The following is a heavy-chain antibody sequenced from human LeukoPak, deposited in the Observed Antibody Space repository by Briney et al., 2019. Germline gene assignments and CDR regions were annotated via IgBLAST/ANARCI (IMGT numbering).Heavy chain of an antibody. CDR3: ARVHVLRFLEWLDPPGAFDI. CDR1: GFTFSSYW. D-gene: IGHD3-3*01. CDR2: IKQDGSEK. J-gene: IGHJ3*02. V-gene: IGHV3-7*01. Sequence: GGSLRLSCAASGFTFSSYWMSWVRQAPGKGLECVANIKQDGSEKYYVDSVKGRFTISRDNAKNSLYLQMNSLRAEDTAVYYCARVHVLRFLEWLDPPGAFDIWGQGTMVTVSS.